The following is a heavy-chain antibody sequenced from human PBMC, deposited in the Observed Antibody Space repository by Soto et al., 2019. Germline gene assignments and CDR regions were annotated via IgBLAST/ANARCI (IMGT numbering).Heavy chain of an antibody. CDR3: ARVRWELQPLSTPGPFDI. CDR1: GHTFTSYG. D-gene: IGHD1-26*01. Sequence: APVKVSCKASGHTFTSYGTSWVRQASGQGLEWMGWISAYNGNTNYAQKLQGRVTMTTDTSTSTAYMELRSLRSDDTAVYYCARVRWELQPLSTPGPFDIWGQGTMVTVSS. J-gene: IGHJ3*02. V-gene: IGHV1-18*01. CDR2: ISAYNGNT.